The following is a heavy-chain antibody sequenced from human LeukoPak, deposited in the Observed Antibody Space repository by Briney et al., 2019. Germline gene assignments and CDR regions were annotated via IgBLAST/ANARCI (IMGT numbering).Heavy chain of an antibody. CDR3: ARGSRYPYLCWFDP. J-gene: IGHJ5*02. Sequence: ASVKVSCKASGGTFSSYGISWVRQAPGQGLEWMGWISAYNGNTNYAQKLQGRVTMTTDASTSTAYMELRSLRSDDTAVYYCARGSRYPYLCWFDPWGQGTLVTVSS. D-gene: IGHD1-1*01. V-gene: IGHV1-18*01. CDR1: GGTFSSYG. CDR2: ISAYNGNT.